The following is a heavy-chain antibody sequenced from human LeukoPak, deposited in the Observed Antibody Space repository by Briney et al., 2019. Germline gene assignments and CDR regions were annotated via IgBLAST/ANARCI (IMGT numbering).Heavy chain of an antibody. CDR3: AKEYYYYGHDAFDI. V-gene: IGHV3-33*06. Sequence: PGRSLRLSCAASGFTFSSYGMHWVRQAPGKGLEWVAVIWYDGSNKYYADSVKGRFTISRDNSKNTLYLQMNSLRAEDTAVYYCAKEYYYYGHDAFDIWGQGTMVTVSS. CDR2: IWYDGSNK. D-gene: IGHD3-10*01. CDR1: GFTFSSYG. J-gene: IGHJ3*02.